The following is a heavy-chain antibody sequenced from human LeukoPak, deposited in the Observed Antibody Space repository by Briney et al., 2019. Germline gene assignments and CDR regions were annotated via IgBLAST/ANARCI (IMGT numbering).Heavy chain of an antibody. CDR2: VYYGGTT. CDR3: ARRATTVTTGYYYYYMDV. J-gene: IGHJ6*03. Sequence: PSETLSLTCTVSGGSINSRSYYWGWLRQPPEKGLEWIGSVYYGGTTYYNPSLKSRVTISEDTSKNQFSLKLSSVTAADTAVYYCARRATTVTTGYYYYYMDVWGKGATVTVSS. CDR1: GGSINSRSYY. D-gene: IGHD4-17*01. V-gene: IGHV4-39*01.